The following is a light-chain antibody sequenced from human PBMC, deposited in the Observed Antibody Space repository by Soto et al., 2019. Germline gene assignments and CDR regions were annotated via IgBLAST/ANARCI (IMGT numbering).Light chain of an antibody. V-gene: IGLV1-51*01. J-gene: IGLJ3*02. CDR2: DNY. Sequence: QSVLTQPPSLSAAPGQTVTISCSGSNSNIGNRYVSWYQQLPGTAPKLLIYDNYKRPSGIPDRFSGSQSGTSATLGIAGLQTGDEADYYCASWDSSLSIAVFGGGTKLTVL. CDR3: ASWDSSLSIAV. CDR1: NSNIGNRY.